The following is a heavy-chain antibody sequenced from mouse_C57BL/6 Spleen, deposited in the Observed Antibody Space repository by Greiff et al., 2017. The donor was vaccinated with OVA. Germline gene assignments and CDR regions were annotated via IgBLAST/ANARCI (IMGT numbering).Heavy chain of an antibody. CDR2: ISGGGGNT. Sequence: EVKVVESGGGLVKPGGSLKLSCAASGFTFSSYTMSWVRQTPEKRLEWVATISGGGGNTYYPDSVKGRFTISRDNAKNTLYLQMSSLRSEDTALYYCARQGWDPYFDYWGQGTTLTVSS. J-gene: IGHJ2*01. D-gene: IGHD4-1*01. CDR1: GFTFSSYT. CDR3: ARQGWDPYFDY. V-gene: IGHV5-9*01.